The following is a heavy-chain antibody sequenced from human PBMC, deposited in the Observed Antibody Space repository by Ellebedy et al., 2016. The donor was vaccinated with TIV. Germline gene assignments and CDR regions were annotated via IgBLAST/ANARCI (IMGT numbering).Heavy chain of an antibody. Sequence: SETLSLXXTVSGYSISSGYYWGWIRQPPGKGLEWIGSIYHSGSTYYNPSLKSRVTISVDTSKNQFSLKLSSVTAADTAVYYCARGFRDGSGSYYYYYYGMDVWGQGTTVTVSS. D-gene: IGHD3-10*01. CDR3: ARGFRDGSGSYYYYYYGMDV. V-gene: IGHV4-38-2*02. CDR2: IYHSGST. CDR1: GYSISSGYY. J-gene: IGHJ6*02.